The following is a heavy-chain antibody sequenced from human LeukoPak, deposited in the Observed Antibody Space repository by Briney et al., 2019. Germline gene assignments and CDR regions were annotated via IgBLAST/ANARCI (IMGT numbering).Heavy chain of an antibody. D-gene: IGHD6-19*01. CDR3: AKGLSNPAVAGTGYFDY. CDR2: ISYDGSNK. CDR1: GFTFSSYG. Sequence: GGSLRISCAASGFTFSSYGMHWVRQAPGKGLEWVAVISYDGSNKYYADSVKGRFTISRDNSKNTLYLQMNSLRAEDTAVYYCAKGLSNPAVAGTGYFDYWGQGTLVTVSS. J-gene: IGHJ4*02. V-gene: IGHV3-30*18.